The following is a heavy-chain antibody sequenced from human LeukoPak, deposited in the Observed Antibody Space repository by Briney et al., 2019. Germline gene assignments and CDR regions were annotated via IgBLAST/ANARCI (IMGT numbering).Heavy chain of an antibody. CDR3: ARIKSPAPQDYYDSSGHAFDI. CDR1: GGTFNSFA. Sequence: GASVKVSCKASGGTFNSFAFSWVRQAPGQGLEWTGGIIPIFRTTHYAPKFLGRVTITADKSTSTAYMELSSLRSEDTAVYYCARIKSPAPQDYYDSSGHAFDIWGLGTMVTVSS. D-gene: IGHD3-22*01. J-gene: IGHJ3*02. CDR2: IIPIFRTT. V-gene: IGHV1-69*06.